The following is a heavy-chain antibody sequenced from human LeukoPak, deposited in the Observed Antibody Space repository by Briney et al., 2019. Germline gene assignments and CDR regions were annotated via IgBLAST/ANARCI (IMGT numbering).Heavy chain of an antibody. CDR2: ISYDGSNK. CDR3: ARTGERWLQLYFDY. J-gene: IGHJ4*02. Sequence: GGSLRLSCAASGFTFSSYGMHWVRQAPGKGLEWVAVISYDGSNKYYADSVKGRFTISRDNSKNTLYLQMNSLRAEDTAVYYCARTGERWLQLYFDYWGQGTLVTVSS. V-gene: IGHV3-30*03. CDR1: GFTFSSYG. D-gene: IGHD5-24*01.